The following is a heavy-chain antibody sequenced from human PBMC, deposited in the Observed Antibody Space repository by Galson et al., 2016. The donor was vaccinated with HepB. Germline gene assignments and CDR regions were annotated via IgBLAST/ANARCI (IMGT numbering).Heavy chain of an antibody. CDR3: TATNDYAWGSYRAPFDY. J-gene: IGHJ4*02. D-gene: IGHD3-16*02. CDR1: GFTFSDEY. V-gene: IGHV3-30*03. Sequence: SLRLSCAASGFTFSDEYMSWIRQAPGKGLEWVAVSSQDESNEYSADSVKGRFTISRDNSKNTLYLQMNSLRAEDTAVYYCTATNDYAWGSYRAPFDYWGQGTLVTVSS. CDR2: SSQDESNE.